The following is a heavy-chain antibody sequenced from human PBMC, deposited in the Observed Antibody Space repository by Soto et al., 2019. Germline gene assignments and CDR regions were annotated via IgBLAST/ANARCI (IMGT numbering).Heavy chain of an antibody. Sequence: QVQLVQSGAEVKKPGASVKVSCKASGYTFSSCGISWVRQAPGQGLEWMGWISAYNGNTNYAQKLQGRVTMTTDTSTSTAYMELRSLRSDDTAVYYCASSYCGGDCSVLYYYYGMDVWGQGTTVTVSS. CDR3: ASSYCGGDCSVLYYYYGMDV. CDR1: GYTFSSCG. V-gene: IGHV1-18*01. CDR2: ISAYNGNT. J-gene: IGHJ6*02. D-gene: IGHD2-21*02.